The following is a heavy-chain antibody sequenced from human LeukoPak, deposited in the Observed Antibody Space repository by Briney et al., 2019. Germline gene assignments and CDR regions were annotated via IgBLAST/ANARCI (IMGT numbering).Heavy chain of an antibody. CDR3: ARGGYSSSWYSSVTHGMAFDI. CDR1: GGTFSSYA. Sequence: SVKVSCKASGGTFSSYAISWVRQAPGQGLEWMGGIIPIFGTANYAQKFQGRVTITADESTSTAYMELSSLRSEDTAVYYCARGGYSSSWYSSVTHGMAFDIWGQGTMVTVSS. CDR2: IIPIFGTA. D-gene: IGHD6-13*01. J-gene: IGHJ3*02. V-gene: IGHV1-69*13.